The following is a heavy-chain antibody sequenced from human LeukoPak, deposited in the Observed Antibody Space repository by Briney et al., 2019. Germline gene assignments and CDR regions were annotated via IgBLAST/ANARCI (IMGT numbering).Heavy chain of an antibody. CDR2: FNPNSGGT. CDR1: GYTFTGYY. CDR3: ARSTMIVVAPRYFDL. J-gene: IGHJ2*01. V-gene: IGHV1-2*02. D-gene: IGHD3-22*01. Sequence: ASVKVSCKASGYTFTGYYLQWVRQAPGQGLEWMGWFNPNSGGTNYAQRFQGRVTMTRDTSISTAYMELSRLRSDDTAVYYCARSTMIVVAPRYFDLWGRGTLVTVSS.